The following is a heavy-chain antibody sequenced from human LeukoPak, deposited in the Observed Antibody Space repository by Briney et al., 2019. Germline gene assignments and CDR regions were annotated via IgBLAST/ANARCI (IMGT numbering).Heavy chain of an antibody. CDR1: GFTFSSYA. Sequence: PGGSLRLSCAASGFTFSSYAMSWVRQAPGKGLEWVSAISGSGGSTYYADSVKGRFTISRDNSKNTLYLQMNSLRAEDTAVYYCAKRFRGDSSGYCVFDYWGQGTLVTASS. J-gene: IGHJ4*02. D-gene: IGHD3-22*01. CDR3: AKRFRGDSSGYCVFDY. V-gene: IGHV3-23*01. CDR2: ISGSGGST.